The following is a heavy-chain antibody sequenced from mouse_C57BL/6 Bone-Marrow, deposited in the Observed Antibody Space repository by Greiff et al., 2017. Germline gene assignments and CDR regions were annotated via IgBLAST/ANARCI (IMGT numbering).Heavy chain of an antibody. V-gene: IGHV1-69*01. Sequence: VQLQQPGAELVMPGASVKLSCKASGYTFTSYWMHWVQQRPGQGLEWIGEIDPSDSYTNYNQKFKGKSTLTVDKSSSTAYMQLSSLTSEDSAVYFCARDTLVANYYAKDYWGQGTSVTVTA. CDR1: GYTFTSYW. J-gene: IGHJ4*01. CDR2: IDPSDSYT. D-gene: IGHD1-1*01. CDR3: ARDTLVANYYAKDY.